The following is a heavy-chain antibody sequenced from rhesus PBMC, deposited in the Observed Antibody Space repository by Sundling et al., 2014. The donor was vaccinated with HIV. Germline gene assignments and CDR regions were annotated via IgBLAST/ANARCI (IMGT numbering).Heavy chain of an antibody. CDR2: IDGDDGST. D-gene: IGHD6-19*01. V-gene: IGHV4S2*01. CDR1: GASISSYY. J-gene: IGHJ4*01. Sequence: QVQLQESGPGLVKPSETLPLTCAVSGASISSYYWSWIRQPPGKGLEWIGRIDGDDGSTDYNPSLKSRVTISIDRSKSQFSLTLNSLTAADTGVYYCARGGITAGRWGQGLLVTVSS. CDR3: ARGGITAGR.